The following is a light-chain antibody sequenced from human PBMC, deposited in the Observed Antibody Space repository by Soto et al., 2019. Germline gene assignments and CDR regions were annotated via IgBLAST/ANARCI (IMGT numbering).Light chain of an antibody. Sequence: EIVMTQSPSTLSVSPGERATISCRASQSVRSNLAWYQQKPGQAPRLLIYGASTRATSIPARFSGSGSGTKFTLTISSLPSEDFAVYYCQQYKNWPPITFCGGTKVESK. CDR2: GAS. J-gene: IGKJ4*01. CDR3: QQYKNWPPIT. CDR1: QSVRSN. V-gene: IGKV3-15*01.